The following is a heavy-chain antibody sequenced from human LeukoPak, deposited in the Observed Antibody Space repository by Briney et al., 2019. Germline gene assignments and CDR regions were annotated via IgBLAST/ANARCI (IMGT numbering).Heavy chain of an antibody. J-gene: IGHJ5*02. CDR2: IYYSGST. Sequence: SETLSLTCAVSGDSISSTTYYWAWIRQPPGKGLEWIGYIYYSGSTYYNPSLKSRVTISVDTSKNQFSLKLSSVTAADTAVYYCAAEEYYDFWSGYLEFAAPGRFDPWGQGTLVTVSS. CDR3: AAEEYYDFWSGYLEFAAPGRFDP. D-gene: IGHD3-3*01. V-gene: IGHV4-31*11. CDR1: GDSISSTTYY.